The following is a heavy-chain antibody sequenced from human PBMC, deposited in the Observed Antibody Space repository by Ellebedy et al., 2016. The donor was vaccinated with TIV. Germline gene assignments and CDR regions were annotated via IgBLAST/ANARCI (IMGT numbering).Heavy chain of an antibody. Sequence: SGPTLVKPTQTLTLTCTFSGFSLTTSGMCVSWIRQPPGKALEWLARIDWNEDGYYSTSLGTGLTISKDTFKNQVVLTMTNMDPADTATYYCARASMVRGVEYYYYGMDVWGQGTTVIVSS. D-gene: IGHD3-10*01. CDR3: ARASMVRGVEYYYYGMDV. CDR2: IDWNEDG. CDR1: GFSLTTSGMC. V-gene: IGHV2-70*11. J-gene: IGHJ6*02.